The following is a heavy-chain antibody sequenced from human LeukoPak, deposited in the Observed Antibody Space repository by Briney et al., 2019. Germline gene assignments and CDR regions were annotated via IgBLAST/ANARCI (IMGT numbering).Heavy chain of an antibody. Sequence: PSETLSLTCSVSGDSISSSDYYWGWIRQPPGKGLEWIGNIYHSGSTYYNPSLKRRVTISVDTSKNKISLKLGTVTAADTAMYYCARSGIVGIDKNWFDPWGQGTLVTVSS. CDR3: ARSGIVGIDKNWFDP. D-gene: IGHD2-15*01. J-gene: IGHJ5*02. CDR2: IYHSGST. V-gene: IGHV4-39*07. CDR1: GDSISSSDYY.